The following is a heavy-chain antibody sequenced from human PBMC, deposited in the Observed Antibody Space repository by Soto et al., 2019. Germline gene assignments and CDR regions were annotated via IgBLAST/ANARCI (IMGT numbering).Heavy chain of an antibody. J-gene: IGHJ4*02. CDR2: IWYDGSNK. D-gene: IGHD3-22*01. CDR1: GFTFSSYG. V-gene: IGHV3-33*01. CDR3: ARDLLTYYYDSSGPN. Sequence: PVGSLRLSCAASGFTFSSYGMHWVRQAPGKGLEWVAVIWYDGSNKYYADSVKGRFTISRDNSKNTLYLQMNSLRAEDTAVYYCARDLLTYYYDSSGPNWGQGTLVTVSS.